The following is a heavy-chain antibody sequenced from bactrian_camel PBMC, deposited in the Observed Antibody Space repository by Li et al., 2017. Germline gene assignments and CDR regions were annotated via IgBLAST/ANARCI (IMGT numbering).Heavy chain of an antibody. D-gene: IGHD5*01. V-gene: IGHV3S9*01. CDR3: AAKAGRCREAVLWGTHEYGK. Sequence: HVQLVESGGGSVQAGESLKLSCAASGSSGSRLCLAWFRQIPGKTREGVAAIGYNGAYYYAESVRGRFTISRDKNTLYLQMNSLKPDDTAMYYCAAKAGRCREAVLWGTHEYGKWGQGTQVTVS. CDR2: IGYNGAY. J-gene: IGHJ4*01. CDR1: GSSGSRLC.